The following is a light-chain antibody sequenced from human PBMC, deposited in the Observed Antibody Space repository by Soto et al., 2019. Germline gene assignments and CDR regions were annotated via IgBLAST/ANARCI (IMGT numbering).Light chain of an antibody. Sequence: DIQLTQSPSFLSASVGDRVTITCRASQGISSYLAWYQQKPGKAPKLLIYAASTLQSGVPSRFSGSGSGTEFTLTISSLQPEDFATYYCQQLNSNPPPVWTFGQGTKVDIK. CDR3: QQLNSNPPPVWT. V-gene: IGKV1-9*01. CDR1: QGISSY. CDR2: AAS. J-gene: IGKJ1*01.